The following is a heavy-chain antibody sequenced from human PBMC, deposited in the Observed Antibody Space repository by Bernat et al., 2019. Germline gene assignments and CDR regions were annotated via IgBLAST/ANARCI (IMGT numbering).Heavy chain of an antibody. CDR3: ARGPKVIAAAGKREYYNYGMDV. J-gene: IGHJ6*02. CDR2: IIPILGIA. D-gene: IGHD6-13*01. CDR1: GGTFSSYA. Sequence: QVQLVQSGAEVKKPGSSVKVSCKASGGTFSSYAISWVRQAPGQGLEWMGRIIPILGIANYAQKFQGRVTITADKSTSTAYMELSSLRSEDTAVYYCARGPKVIAAAGKREYYNYGMDVWGQGTTVTVSS. V-gene: IGHV1-69*04.